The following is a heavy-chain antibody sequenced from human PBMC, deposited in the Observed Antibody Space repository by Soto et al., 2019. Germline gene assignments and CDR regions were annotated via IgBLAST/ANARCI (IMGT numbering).Heavy chain of an antibody. D-gene: IGHD2-8*02. CDR1: GGSISSGNYY. V-gene: IGHV4-31*03. CDR3: ARGKITGLFDY. CDR2: IYYSGST. J-gene: IGHJ4*02. Sequence: SETLSLTCTVSGGSISSGNYYWSWIRQHPGKGLEWIGYIYYSGSTSYNPSLKSRVTISVDTSKNHFSLKLSSVTAADTAVYYCARGKITGLFDYWGQGTLVTVSS.